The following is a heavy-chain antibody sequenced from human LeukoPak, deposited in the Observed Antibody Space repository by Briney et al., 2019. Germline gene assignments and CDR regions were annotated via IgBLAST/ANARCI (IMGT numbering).Heavy chain of an antibody. CDR3: ASRVAAAGHHYFDY. CDR1: GFTFSSCE. CDR2: ISYSESTT. V-gene: IGHV3-48*03. Sequence: GGSLRLSCAASGFTFSSCEMNWVRQAPGKGLEWVSYISYSESTTQYAHSVKGRFTISRDNDKNSLYLQMNSLSAEDTAVYYCASRVAAAGHHYFDYWGQGTLVTVSS. D-gene: IGHD6-13*01. J-gene: IGHJ4*02.